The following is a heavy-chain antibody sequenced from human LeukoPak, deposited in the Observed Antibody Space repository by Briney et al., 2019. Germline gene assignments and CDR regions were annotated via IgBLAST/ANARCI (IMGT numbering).Heavy chain of an antibody. CDR1: GFTFSSYS. CDR3: ARRRGYSGYEIDY. V-gene: IGHV3-21*01. CDR2: ISSSSSYI. Sequence: GGSLRLSCAASGFTFSSYSMNWVRQATGKGLEWVSSISSSSSYIYYADSVKGRFTISRDNAKNSLYLQMNSLRAEDTAVYYCARRRGYSGYEIDYWGQGTLVTVSS. D-gene: IGHD5-12*01. J-gene: IGHJ4*02.